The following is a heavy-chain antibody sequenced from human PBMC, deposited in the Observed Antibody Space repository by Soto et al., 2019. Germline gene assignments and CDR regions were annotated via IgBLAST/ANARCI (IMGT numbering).Heavy chain of an antibody. CDR3: ARDFGGFGP. CDR2: INAGNGNT. CDR1: GYTFTSYA. V-gene: IGHV1-3*05. J-gene: IGHJ5*02. Sequence: QVQLVQSGAEEMKPGASVKVSCKASGYTFTSYAMHSVRQAPGQRLEWMGWINAGNGNTKYSQKFQGRVTITRDTAASTAYMELRGVRSEDTAVYYCARDFGGFGPWGQGTLVTVSS. D-gene: IGHD3-3*01.